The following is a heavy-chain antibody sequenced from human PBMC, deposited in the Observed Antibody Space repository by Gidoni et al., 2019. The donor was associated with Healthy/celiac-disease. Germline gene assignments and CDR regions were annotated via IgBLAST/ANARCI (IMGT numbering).Heavy chain of an antibody. D-gene: IGHD7-27*01. CDR3: TLWDYYYGMDV. V-gene: IGHV3-15*07. J-gene: IGHJ6*02. CDR1: GFTFSNAW. Sequence: EVQLVESGGGLVKPGGSLRLSCAASGFTFSNAWMNWVRQAPGKGLEWVGRIKSKTDGGTTDYAAPVKGRFTISRDDSKNTLYQQMNSLKTEDTAVYYCTLWDYYYGMDVWGQGTTVTVSS. CDR2: IKSKTDGGTT.